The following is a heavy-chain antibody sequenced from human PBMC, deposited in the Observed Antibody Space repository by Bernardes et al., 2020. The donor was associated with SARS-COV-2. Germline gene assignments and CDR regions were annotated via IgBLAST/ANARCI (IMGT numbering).Heavy chain of an antibody. CDR2: FDPEDGET. V-gene: IGHV1-24*01. D-gene: IGHD6-13*01. CDR1: GYTLTALS. CDR3: ATAAAAGTVSWFDP. Sequence: ASVKVSCKVSGYTLTALSMHWVRQAPGQGLEWMGGFDPEDGETIYAQKFQGRVTMTEDTSTDTAYMELSSLRSEDTAVYYCATAAAAGTVSWFDPWGQGTLVTVSS. J-gene: IGHJ5*02.